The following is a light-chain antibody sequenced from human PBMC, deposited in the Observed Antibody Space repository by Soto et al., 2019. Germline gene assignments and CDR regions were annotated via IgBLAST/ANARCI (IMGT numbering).Light chain of an antibody. V-gene: IGKV1-5*03. CDR2: KAS. CDR1: QSISSW. J-gene: IGKJ1*01. Sequence: DIQMTQSPSTLSASVGDRVTITCRASQSISSWLDWYQQKPGKAPKLLIYKASSLESGVPSRFSGSGSGTEFTITISSLQPDDFATYYCQQYNSYSWTFGQGTKVDIK. CDR3: QQYNSYSWT.